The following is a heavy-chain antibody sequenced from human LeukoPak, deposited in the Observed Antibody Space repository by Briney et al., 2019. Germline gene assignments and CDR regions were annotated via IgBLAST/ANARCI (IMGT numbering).Heavy chain of an antibody. D-gene: IGHD3-10*01. CDR3: ARSDGYGLVGI. CDR1: GASIDSYY. Sequence: PSETLSLTCTISGASIDSYYWSWIRQPPGKGLEWIGYIYYSGTTNYNPSLKRRVTISVDTSKNHFSLNLSSVTAADTAVYYCARSDGYGLVGIWGQGTMVTVSS. J-gene: IGHJ3*02. V-gene: IGHV4-59*12. CDR2: IYYSGTT.